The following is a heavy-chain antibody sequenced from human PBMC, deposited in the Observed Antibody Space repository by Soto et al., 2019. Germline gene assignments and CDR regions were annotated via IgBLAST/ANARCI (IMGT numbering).Heavy chain of an antibody. V-gene: IGHV1-69*01. D-gene: IGHD5-12*01. CDR3: ARPKAGSGYDFSDFDY. CDR2: IIPIFGTA. CDR1: GGTCSSYA. Sequence: QVQLVQSGAEVKKPGSSVKVSCKASGGTCSSYAISWVRKAPGQGLEWMGVIIPIFGTANYEQKFQGRVTITADESTSTAYMELSSLRSEDTAVYYWARPKAGSGYDFSDFDYWGQGTLVTVSS. J-gene: IGHJ4*02.